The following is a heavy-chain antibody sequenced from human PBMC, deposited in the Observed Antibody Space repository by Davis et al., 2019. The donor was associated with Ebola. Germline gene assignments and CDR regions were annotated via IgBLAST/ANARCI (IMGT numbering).Heavy chain of an antibody. J-gene: IGHJ3*02. Sequence: GESLKISCKGSGYSFTKYWIVWVRQMPGKGLECMGIIFPGDSDTRYSPSFQGKVTISADKSISTAYLQWSSLKASDTAMYYCASLRRTITGMDDAFDIWGQGTMVTVSS. CDR3: ASLRRTITGMDDAFDI. D-gene: IGHD1-20*01. CDR2: IFPGDSDT. CDR1: GYSFTKYW. V-gene: IGHV5-51*01.